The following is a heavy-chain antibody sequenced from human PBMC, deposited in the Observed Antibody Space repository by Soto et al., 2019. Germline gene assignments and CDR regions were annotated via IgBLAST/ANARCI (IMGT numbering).Heavy chain of an antibody. CDR2: INAGNGNT. V-gene: IGHV1-3*01. CDR1: GYTFTSYA. Sequence: ASVKVSCKASGYTFTSYAMHWVLQAPGQRLEWMGWINAGNGNTKYSQKFQGRVTITRDTSASTAYMELSSLRSEDTAVYYCARDPVVPAAMEYYYYYYMDVWGKGTTVTVSS. D-gene: IGHD2-2*01. CDR3: ARDPVVPAAMEYYYYYYMDV. J-gene: IGHJ6*03.